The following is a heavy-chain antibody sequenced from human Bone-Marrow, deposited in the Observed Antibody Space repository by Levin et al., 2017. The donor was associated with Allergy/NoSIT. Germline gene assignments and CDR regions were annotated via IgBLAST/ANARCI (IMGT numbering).Heavy chain of an antibody. CDR2: INPNSGGT. V-gene: IGHV1-2*02. J-gene: IGHJ4*02. CDR1: GYTFTGYF. CDR3: ARDPPYNSGADSFDY. D-gene: IGHD6-19*01. Sequence: ASVKVSCKASGYTFTGYFMHWVRLAPGQGLEWMGWINPNSGGTNYAQKFQGRVTMTRDTSTSTAYMELSRLTSDDTAVYYCARDPPYNSGADSFDYWGQGALVTVSS.